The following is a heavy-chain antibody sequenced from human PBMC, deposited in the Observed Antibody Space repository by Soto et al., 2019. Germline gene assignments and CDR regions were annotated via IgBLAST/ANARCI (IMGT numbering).Heavy chain of an antibody. J-gene: IGHJ6*02. CDR2: IHHSGSI. CDR1: GGSISSYY. V-gene: IGHV4-59*12. CDR3: AREDDGGDSLDV. Sequence: SETLSLTCTVSGGSISSYYWSWIRQPPGKGLEWIGYIHHSGSILYNPSLKSRVTISVDTSKNQFSLHLTSVTAADTAVYFCAREDDGGDSLDVWGQGTTVTVSS. D-gene: IGHD2-21*02.